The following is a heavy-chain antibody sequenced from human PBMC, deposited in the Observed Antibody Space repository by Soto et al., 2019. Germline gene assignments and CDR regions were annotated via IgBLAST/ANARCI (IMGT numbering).Heavy chain of an antibody. CDR2: IYWDDDK. Sequence: QITLKESGPTLVKPTQTLTLTCTFSGLSLSTSGVGVGWIRQPPGKALEWLALIYWDDDKRYSPSLKSRLTITKDTSKNQVVLTMTNMDPVDTATYYCAHSRIRDGYHYQYSFDYWGQGTPVTVSS. D-gene: IGHD5-12*01. CDR1: GLSLSTSGVG. CDR3: AHSRIRDGYHYQYSFDY. J-gene: IGHJ4*02. V-gene: IGHV2-5*02.